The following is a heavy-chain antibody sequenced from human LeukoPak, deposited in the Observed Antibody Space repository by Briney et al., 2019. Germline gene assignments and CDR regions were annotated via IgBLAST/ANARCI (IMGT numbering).Heavy chain of an antibody. CDR1: GYTFTSYD. D-gene: IGHD6-6*01. CDR3: ARDLSGYSSSSGYFDY. J-gene: IGHJ4*02. CDR2: MNPNSGNT. Sequence: GASVKVSCKASGYTFTSYDINWVRQATGQGLEWMGWMNPNSGNTNYAQKLQGRVTMTTDTSTSTAYMELRSLRSDDTAVYYCARDLSGYSSSSGYFDYWGQGTLVTVSS. V-gene: IGHV1-18*01.